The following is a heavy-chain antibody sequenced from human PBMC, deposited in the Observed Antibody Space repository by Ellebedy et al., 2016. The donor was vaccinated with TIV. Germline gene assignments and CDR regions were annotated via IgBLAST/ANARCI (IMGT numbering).Heavy chain of an antibody. D-gene: IGHD3-10*01. J-gene: IGHJ4*02. V-gene: IGHV5-51*01. CDR3: ARRGPGAGDY. CDR2: IYPGDSDT. Sequence: PGGSLRLSCKTSGYSFTNYWIGWARQMPGKGLEWVGIIYPGDSDTRYRPSFRGQVIISVDRSINTAYLQWSSLRTSATAQYYCARRGPGAGDYWGQGTLVTVSS. CDR1: GYSFTNYW.